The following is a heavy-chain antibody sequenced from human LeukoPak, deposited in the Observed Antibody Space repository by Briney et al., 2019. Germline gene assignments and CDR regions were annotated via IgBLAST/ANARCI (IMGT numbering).Heavy chain of an antibody. Sequence: GGSLRLSCAASGFTFDDYAMHWVRQAPGKGLEWVSGISRNSGSIGYADSVKGRFTISRDNAKNSLYLQMNSLRAEDTALYYCAKDVHYDSSGYCDYWGQGTLVTVSS. CDR3: AKDVHYDSSGYCDY. V-gene: IGHV3-9*01. CDR1: GFTFDDYA. D-gene: IGHD3-22*01. CDR2: ISRNSGSI. J-gene: IGHJ4*02.